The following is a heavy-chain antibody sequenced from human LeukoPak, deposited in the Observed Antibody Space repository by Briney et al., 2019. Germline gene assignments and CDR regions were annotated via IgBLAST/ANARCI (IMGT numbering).Heavy chain of an antibody. CDR2: MYYSGST. J-gene: IGHJ4*02. Sequence: PSETLSLTCTVSGGSISTSNYYWGWIRQPPGKGLEWIASMYYSGSTYYNPSLKSRVTISVDTSKNQFSLKLSSVTAADTAVYYCARGDSSTFDCWGQGTLVTVSS. CDR3: ARGDSSTFDC. D-gene: IGHD2-2*01. V-gene: IGHV4-39*07. CDR1: GGSISTSNYY.